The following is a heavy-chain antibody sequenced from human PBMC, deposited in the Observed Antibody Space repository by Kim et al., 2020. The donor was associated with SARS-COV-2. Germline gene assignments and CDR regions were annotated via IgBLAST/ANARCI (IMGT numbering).Heavy chain of an antibody. CDR3: ARSTFLEYNCFDP. V-gene: IGHV1-2*06. CDR2: VNSNNGGT. D-gene: IGHD3-3*02. J-gene: IGHJ5*02. CDR1: GYTFSDYY. Sequence: ASVKVSCKASGYTFSDYYIHWVRQAPGQGFEWMGRVNSNNGGTNFALKFRGRVTMTRDTSVTTAYMELRSLTSDDTAVYFCARSTFLEYNCFDPWGPGTLVTVSS.